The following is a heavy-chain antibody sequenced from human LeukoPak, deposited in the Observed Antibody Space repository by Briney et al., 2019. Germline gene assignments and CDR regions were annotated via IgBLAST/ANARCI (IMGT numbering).Heavy chain of an antibody. V-gene: IGHV3-49*03. CDR1: SSGDYY. CDR2: IRGRGYGGTI. Sequence: SSGDYYSSCIRQAPGKGLEWVGFIRGRGYGGTIEYAASVKGRFTISRDDSKSIAYLRMDSLKTEDTAVYYCSRQWNNWFDSWGQGTLVSVSS. CDR3: SRQWNNWFDS. D-gene: IGHD6-19*01. J-gene: IGHJ5*01.